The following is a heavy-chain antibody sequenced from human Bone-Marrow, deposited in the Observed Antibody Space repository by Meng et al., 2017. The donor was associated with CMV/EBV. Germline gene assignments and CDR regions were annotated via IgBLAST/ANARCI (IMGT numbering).Heavy chain of an antibody. CDR3: ARDLASSSYDY. J-gene: IGHJ4*02. D-gene: IGHD6-6*01. Sequence: GGSLRLSCTASGFTFGDYAMSWVRQAPGKGLEWVANIKQDGSEKYYVDSVKGRFTISRDNAKNSLYLQMNSLRAEDTAVYYCARDLASSSYDYWGQGTLVTVSS. CDR2: IKQDGSEK. CDR1: GFTFGDYA. V-gene: IGHV3-7*01.